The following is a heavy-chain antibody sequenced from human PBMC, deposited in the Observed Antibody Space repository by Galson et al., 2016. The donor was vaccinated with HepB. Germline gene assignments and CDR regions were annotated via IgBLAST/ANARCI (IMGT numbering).Heavy chain of an antibody. Sequence: SLRLSCAASGFSFSDSSMNWVRQAPGKGLEWVSSISDSSGHIDYGDSLKGRFTISRDNARNSLFLQMTSLRAEDTAVYYCAREPRGRGLVPFDYWGKGALVTVSA. CDR2: ISDSSGHI. J-gene: IGHJ4*02. CDR3: AREPRGRGLVPFDY. V-gene: IGHV3-21*04. CDR1: GFSFSDSS. D-gene: IGHD2-15*01.